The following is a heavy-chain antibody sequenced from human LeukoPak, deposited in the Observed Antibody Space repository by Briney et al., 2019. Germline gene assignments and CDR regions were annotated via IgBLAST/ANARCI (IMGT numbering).Heavy chain of an antibody. CDR2: IIPIFGTA. J-gene: IGHJ1*01. V-gene: IGHV1-69*13. D-gene: IGHD3-22*01. Sequence: EASVKVSCKASGGTFSSYAISWVRQAPGQGLEWMGGIIPIFGTANYAQKFQGRVTITADESTSTAYMELSSLRSEDTAVYYCAKGYYYDSSGYYYAKSQYFQHWGQGTLVTVSS. CDR1: GGTFSSYA. CDR3: AKGYYYDSSGYYYAKSQYFQH.